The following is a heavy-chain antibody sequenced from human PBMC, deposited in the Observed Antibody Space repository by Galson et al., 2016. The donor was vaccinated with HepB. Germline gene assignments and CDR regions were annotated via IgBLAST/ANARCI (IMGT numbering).Heavy chain of an antibody. CDR1: GFTFNSYG. D-gene: IGHD4-17*01. Sequence: SLRLSCAASGFTFNSYGMHWVRQAPGKGLEWVALVWYDAINKFYRDSVKGRFTISRDNSKNTLYLQMNNLRAEDTAVYYCASGTTMTPDYFDYWGQGTLVTVSS. J-gene: IGHJ4*02. V-gene: IGHV3-33*01. CDR2: VWYDAINK. CDR3: ASGTTMTPDYFDY.